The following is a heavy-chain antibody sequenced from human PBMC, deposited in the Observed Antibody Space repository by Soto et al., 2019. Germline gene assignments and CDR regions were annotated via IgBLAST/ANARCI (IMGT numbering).Heavy chain of an antibody. D-gene: IGHD6-13*01. CDR1: GFTFSSYA. V-gene: IGHV3-23*01. CDR3: ASPSRIAAAAHYYMDV. Sequence: GGSLRLSCAASGFTFSSYAMSWVRQAPGKGLEWVSAISGSGGSTYYADSVKGRFTISRDNSKNTLYLQMNSLRAEDTAVYYCASPSRIAAAAHYYMDVWGKGTTVTVSS. J-gene: IGHJ6*03. CDR2: ISGSGGST.